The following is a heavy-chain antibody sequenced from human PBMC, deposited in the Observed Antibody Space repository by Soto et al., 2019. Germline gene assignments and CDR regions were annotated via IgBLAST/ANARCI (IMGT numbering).Heavy chain of an antibody. CDR2: IYPGDSDT. CDR1: GYSFTSYW. Sequence: PGESLKISCKGSGYSFTSYWIGWVRQMPGKGLERMGIIYPGDSDTRYSPSFQGQVTISADKSISTAYLQWSSLKASDTAMYYCARLVSPLDCSSTSCYYNWFDPWGQGTLVTVSS. V-gene: IGHV5-51*01. D-gene: IGHD2-2*01. J-gene: IGHJ5*02. CDR3: ARLVSPLDCSSTSCYYNWFDP.